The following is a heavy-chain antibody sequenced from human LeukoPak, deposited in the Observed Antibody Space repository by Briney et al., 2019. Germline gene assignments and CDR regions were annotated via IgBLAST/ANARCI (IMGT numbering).Heavy chain of an antibody. CDR1: GFTFSSYW. J-gene: IGHJ5*02. D-gene: IGHD4-17*01. CDR2: INPDGSRT. Sequence: GGSLRLSCAASGFTFSSYWMNWVRQAPGKGLEWVALINPDGSRTHHVDSVKGRFTISRDNAENSLYLQMNSLRADDTAVYYCARDLGYGALDPWGQGTLVTVSS. CDR3: ARDLGYGALDP. V-gene: IGHV3-7*01.